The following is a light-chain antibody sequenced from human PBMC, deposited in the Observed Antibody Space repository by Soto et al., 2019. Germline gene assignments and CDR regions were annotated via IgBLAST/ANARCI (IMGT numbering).Light chain of an antibody. V-gene: IGKV3-20*01. CDR2: GAS. CDR1: QSVSSGY. CDR3: QQYETSPYT. Sequence: EIVLTQSPGTLSLSPGERATLSCRASQSVSSGYLAWYQQKPGQAPRLLIYGASRRATGIPDRFSGSGSGTDFTLTISRLEPEDFAVYSCQQYETSPYTFGQGTNLEIK. J-gene: IGKJ2*01.